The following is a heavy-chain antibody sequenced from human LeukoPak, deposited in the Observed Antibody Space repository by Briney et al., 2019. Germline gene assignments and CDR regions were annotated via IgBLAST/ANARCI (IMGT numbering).Heavy chain of an antibody. V-gene: IGHV1-18*01. D-gene: IGHD4-17*01. CDR1: GYTFTSYG. CDR3: ARSTTVLDNWFDP. CDR2: ISAYNGNT. Sequence: ASVKVSFKASGYTFTSYGISWVRQAPGQGLEWMGWISAYNGNTNYAQKLQGRVTMTTDTSTSTAYMELRNLRSDDTAVYYCARSTTVLDNWFDPWGQGTLVTVSS. J-gene: IGHJ5*02.